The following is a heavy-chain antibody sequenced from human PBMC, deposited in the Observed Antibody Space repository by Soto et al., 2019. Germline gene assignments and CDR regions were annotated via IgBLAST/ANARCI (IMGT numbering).Heavy chain of an antibody. Sequence: ASVKVSCKASGYTFTGYYMHWVRQAPGQGLEWMGCINPNNGGTNYAQKLQGRVTMTKDTSTDTAYMELSSLRSEDTAVYYCATWLGYCSGGSCPAFDIWGQGTMVTVSS. D-gene: IGHD2-15*01. CDR2: INPNNGGT. CDR1: GYTFTGYY. V-gene: IGHV1-2*02. J-gene: IGHJ3*02. CDR3: ATWLGYCSGGSCPAFDI.